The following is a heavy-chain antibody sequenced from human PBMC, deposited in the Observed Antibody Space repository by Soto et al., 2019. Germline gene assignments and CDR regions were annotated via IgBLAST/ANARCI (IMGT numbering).Heavy chain of an antibody. CDR3: ARRARPDSYYMDV. D-gene: IGHD6-6*01. CDR2: ISSNGVGT. J-gene: IGHJ6*03. V-gene: IGHV3-64*02. CDR1: GFTLSGYA. Sequence: PGGSLRLSCAASGFTLSGYAMDWVRQAPGKGLEYVSGISSNGVGTYYADSVQGRFTISRDNSKNTVYLQMGSLRPEDMAVYYCARRARPDSYYMDVWGKGTTVTVSS.